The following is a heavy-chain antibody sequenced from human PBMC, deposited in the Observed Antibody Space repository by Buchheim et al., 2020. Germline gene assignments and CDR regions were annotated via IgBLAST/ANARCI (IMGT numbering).Heavy chain of an antibody. CDR2: IYYSGST. Sequence: QLQLQESGPGLVKPSETLSLTCTVSGGSISSSSYYWGWIRQPPGKGLEWIGSIYYSGSTYYNPSLKSRVTISVDTSKNQFSLKLSSVTAADTAVYYCARHEGNYDSSGYYPTRHWYFDLWGRGTL. CDR3: ARHEGNYDSSGYYPTRHWYFDL. CDR1: GGSISSSSYY. V-gene: IGHV4-39*01. J-gene: IGHJ2*01. D-gene: IGHD3-22*01.